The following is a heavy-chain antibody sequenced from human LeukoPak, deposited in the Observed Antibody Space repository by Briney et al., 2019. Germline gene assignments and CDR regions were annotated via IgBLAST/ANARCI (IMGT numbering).Heavy chain of an antibody. D-gene: IGHD3-9*01. J-gene: IGHJ5*02. CDR1: GYTFTGYY. Sequence: SVKVSCKASGYTFTGYYMHWVRQAPGQGLEWMGWINPNSGGTNYAQKFQGWVTMTRDTSISTAYMELSSLRSEDTAVYYCARGGTYYDILTGYRFDPWGQGTLVTVSS. CDR2: INPNSGGT. CDR3: ARGGTYYDILTGYRFDP. V-gene: IGHV1-2*04.